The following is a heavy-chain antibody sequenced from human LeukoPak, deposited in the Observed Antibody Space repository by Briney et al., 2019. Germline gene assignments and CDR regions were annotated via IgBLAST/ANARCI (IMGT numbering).Heavy chain of an antibody. J-gene: IGHJ4*01. CDR2: IGSDGDST. CDR3: VSPVFINY. D-gene: IGHD1-14*01. Sequence: GRSLRLSCAASGFTFSSLGMHWVRQAPGKGLEHVSTIGSDGDSTYYADSVKDRFTISRDNSKNALYLQMTSLRPEDSAVYYCVSPVFINYWGQGTLVTVSS. CDR1: GFTFSSLG. V-gene: IGHV3-64D*06.